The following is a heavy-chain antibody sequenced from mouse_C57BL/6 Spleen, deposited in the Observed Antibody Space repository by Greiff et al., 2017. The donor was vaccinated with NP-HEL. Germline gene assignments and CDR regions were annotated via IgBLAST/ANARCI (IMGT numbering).Heavy chain of an antibody. V-gene: IGHV1-52*01. CDR2: IDPSDSET. CDR1: GYTFTSYW. D-gene: IGHD4-1*01. J-gene: IGHJ4*01. CDR3: ARGEANWDGYAMDY. Sequence: QVQLQQSGAELVRPGSSVKLSCKASGYTFTSYWMHWVKQRPIQGLEWIGNIDPSDSETHYNQKFKDKATLTVDKSSSTAYMQLSSLTSEDSAVYYCARGEANWDGYAMDYWGQGTSVTVSS.